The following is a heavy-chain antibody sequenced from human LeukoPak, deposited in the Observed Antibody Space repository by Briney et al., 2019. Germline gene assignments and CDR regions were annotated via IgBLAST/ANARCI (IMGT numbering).Heavy chain of an antibody. D-gene: IGHD3-10*01. CDR3: ASTYPMVRGVY. Sequence: NPSETLSLTCTVSGGSISSSTYYWGWIRQPPGKGLEWIGSIYYSGSTYYNPSLKSRVTISVDTSKNQFSLKLSSVSAADTAVYYCASTYPMVRGVYWGQGTLVTVSS. J-gene: IGHJ4*02. V-gene: IGHV4-39*01. CDR1: GGSISSSTYY. CDR2: IYYSGST.